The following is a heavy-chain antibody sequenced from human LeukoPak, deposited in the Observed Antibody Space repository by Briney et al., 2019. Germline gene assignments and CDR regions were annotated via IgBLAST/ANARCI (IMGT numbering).Heavy chain of an antibody. Sequence: GGSLRLSCAASGFTFSNAWMSWVRQAPGKGLEWVSAISGSGGSTYYADSVKGRFTISRDNSKNTLYLQMSSLRAEDTAVYYCAKDPTMIVVVIPDYWGQGTLVTVSS. CDR1: GFTFSNAW. CDR3: AKDPTMIVVVIPDY. D-gene: IGHD3-22*01. CDR2: ISGSGGST. V-gene: IGHV3-23*01. J-gene: IGHJ4*02.